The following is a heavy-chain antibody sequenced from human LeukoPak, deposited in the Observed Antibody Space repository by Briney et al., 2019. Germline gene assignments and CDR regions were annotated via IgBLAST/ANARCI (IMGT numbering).Heavy chain of an antibody. Sequence: SETLSLTCTVSGGSISSSSYYWGWIRQPPGKGLEWIGSIYYSGSTYYNPSLKSRVTISVDTSKNQFSLKLSSVTAADTAVYYCARDILAGATPYFDYWGQGTLVTVSS. CDR1: GGSISSSSYY. D-gene: IGHD1-26*01. CDR3: ARDILAGATPYFDY. CDR2: IYYSGST. V-gene: IGHV4-39*02. J-gene: IGHJ4*02.